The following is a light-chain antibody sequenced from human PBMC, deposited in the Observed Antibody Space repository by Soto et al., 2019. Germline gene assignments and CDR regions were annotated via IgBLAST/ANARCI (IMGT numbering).Light chain of an antibody. J-gene: IGKJ1*01. Sequence: EIVLTQSPGTLSLSPGERAILSCRASQSVSSDSLAWYRQKPGQAPRLLVYDASSRATGIPDRFSGSGSGTDFTLTISRLEPEDFAVYYCQQYGSAPRTFGQGTKLESK. CDR1: QSVSSDS. CDR3: QQYGSAPRT. CDR2: DAS. V-gene: IGKV3-20*01.